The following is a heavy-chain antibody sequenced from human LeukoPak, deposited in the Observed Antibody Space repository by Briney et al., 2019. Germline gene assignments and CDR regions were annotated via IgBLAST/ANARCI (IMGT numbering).Heavy chain of an antibody. CDR1: GFTFSSYE. J-gene: IGHJ4*02. V-gene: IGHV3-21*01. D-gene: IGHD5-12*01. CDR3: ARAYEPLDY. Sequence: GGSLRLSCAASGFTFSSYEMNWVRQAPGKGLEWVSFISTSSSYIYYADSVKGRFTISRDNAKNSLYLEMNSLRAEDTAVYYCARAYEPLDYWGQGTLVTVSS. CDR2: ISTSSSYI.